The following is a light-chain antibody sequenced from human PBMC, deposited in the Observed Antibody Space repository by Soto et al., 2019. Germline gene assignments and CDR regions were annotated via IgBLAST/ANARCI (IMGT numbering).Light chain of an antibody. J-gene: IGKJ4*01. CDR1: QSVSSSY. CDR2: GAS. CDR3: QQYGSSPRVT. Sequence: EIVLTQSPGTLSLSPGERATLSCRASQSVSSSYLAWYQQKPGQAPRLLIYGASSSATGMPDRFSGSGSGTDFTLTISRLEPEDFAVYYCQQYGSSPRVTFGGGTKVEIK. V-gene: IGKV3-20*01.